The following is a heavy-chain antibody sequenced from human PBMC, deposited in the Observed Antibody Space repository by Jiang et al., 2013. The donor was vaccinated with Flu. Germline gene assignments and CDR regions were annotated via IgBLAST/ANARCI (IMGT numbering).Heavy chain of an antibody. CDR3: ARGKRGRYYYDSSETMKGAYYYGMDV. CDR1: GGSFSGYY. V-gene: IGHV4-34*01. D-gene: IGHD3-22*01. Sequence: SLTCAVYGGSFSGYYWSWIRQPPGKGLEWIGEINHSGSTNYNPSLKSRVTISVDTSKNQFSLKLSSVTAADTAVYYCARGKRGRYYYDSSETMKGAYYYGMDVWGQGTTVTVSS. CDR2: INHSGST. J-gene: IGHJ6*02.